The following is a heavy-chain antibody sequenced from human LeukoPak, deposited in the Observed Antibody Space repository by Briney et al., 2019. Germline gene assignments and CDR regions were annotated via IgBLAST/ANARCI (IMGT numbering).Heavy chain of an antibody. CDR3: ARDLYYDILTGYYTGDAFDI. V-gene: IGHV4-34*01. CDR1: GGSFSGYY. J-gene: IGHJ3*02. D-gene: IGHD3-9*01. Sequence: SETLSLTCAVYGGSFSGYYWSWIRQPPGKGLEWIGEINHSGSTNYNPSLKSRVTISVDTSKNQFSLKLSSVTAADTAVYYCARDLYYDILTGYYTGDAFDIWGQGTMVTVSS. CDR2: INHSGST.